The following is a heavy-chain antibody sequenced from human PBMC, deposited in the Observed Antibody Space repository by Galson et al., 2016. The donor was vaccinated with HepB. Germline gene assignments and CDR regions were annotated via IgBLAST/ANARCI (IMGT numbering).Heavy chain of an antibody. CDR3: ASDIVVEPAA. CDR2: IWYDGSNK. Sequence: SLRLSCAASGFSFSNYGMHWVRQAPGKGLEWVAVIWYDGSNKYYADSVKGRLTISRDNSKNTLYLQMNSRRAEDTAVYFCASDIVVEPAAWGQGTLVTVPS. CDR1: GFSFSNYG. D-gene: IGHD2-2*01. V-gene: IGHV3-33*01. J-gene: IGHJ5*02.